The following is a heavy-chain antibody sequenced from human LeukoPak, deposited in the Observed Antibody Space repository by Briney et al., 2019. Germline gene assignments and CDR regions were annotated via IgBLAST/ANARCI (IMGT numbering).Heavy chain of an antibody. CDR2: IYYSGST. D-gene: IGHD3-10*01. CDR3: ARQEFQEFDY. V-gene: IGHV4-39*01. Sequence: SETLSLTCTVSGGSISSYYWGWIRQPPGKGLEWIGSIYYSGSTYYNPSLKSRVTISVDTSKNQFSLKLSSVTAADTAVYYCARQEFQEFDYWGQGTLVTVSS. J-gene: IGHJ4*02. CDR1: GGSISSYY.